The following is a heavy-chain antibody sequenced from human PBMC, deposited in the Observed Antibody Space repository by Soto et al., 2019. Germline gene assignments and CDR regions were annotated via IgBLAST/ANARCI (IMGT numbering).Heavy chain of an antibody. V-gene: IGHV4-34*01. J-gene: IGHJ4*02. CDR3: ARGYRFGELQIFTGNYFDY. Sequence: PSETLSLTCAVYGGSFSGYYWSWIRQPPGKGLEWIGEINHSGSTNYNPSLKSRVTISVDTSKNQFSLKLSSVTAADTAVHYCARGYRFGELQIFTGNYFDYWGQGTLVNVSS. CDR1: GGSFSGYY. CDR2: INHSGST. D-gene: IGHD3-10*01.